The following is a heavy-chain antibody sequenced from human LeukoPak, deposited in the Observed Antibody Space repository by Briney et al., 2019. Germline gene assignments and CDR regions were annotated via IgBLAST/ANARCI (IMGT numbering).Heavy chain of an antibody. CDR3: ASHFSIAVAGTPDFDY. CDR2: MNPNSGNT. Sequence: ASVKVSCKASGYTFTSYDINWVRQATGQGLEWMGWMNPNSGNTGYAQKFQGRVTITTDESTSTAYMELSSLRSEDTAVYYCASHFSIAVAGTPDFDYWGQGTLVTVSS. V-gene: IGHV1-8*01. CDR1: GYTFTSYD. J-gene: IGHJ4*02. D-gene: IGHD6-19*01.